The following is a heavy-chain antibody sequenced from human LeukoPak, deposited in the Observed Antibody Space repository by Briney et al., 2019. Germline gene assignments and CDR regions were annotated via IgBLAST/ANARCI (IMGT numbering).Heavy chain of an antibody. D-gene: IGHD5-24*01. J-gene: IGHJ5*02. V-gene: IGHV3-9*01. CDR2: MIWNSDSR. CDR1: GFKYDDKA. Sequence: PGGSLRLSCAASGFKYDDKAMHWVRQSPGKGLEWVSSMIWNSDSRGYAESVKGRFTISSDKAKNSLTLQMNSLRPEDTAFYFCVKDLGSRADGPRFDPWGQGTLVTVS. CDR3: VKDLGSRADGPRFDP.